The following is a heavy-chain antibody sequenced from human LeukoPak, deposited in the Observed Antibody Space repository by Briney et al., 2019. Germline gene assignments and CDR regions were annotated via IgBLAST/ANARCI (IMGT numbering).Heavy chain of an antibody. J-gene: IGHJ4*02. CDR3: AKGYDYGGYVARYYFDY. Sequence: PGGSLRLSCAASGFTFSSYEMNWVRQAPGKGLEWVSHISGSGSTIYYADSVKGRFTISRDNAKNTLYLQMNSLRAEDTAVYYCAKGYDYGGYVARYYFDYWGQGTQVTVSS. V-gene: IGHV3-48*03. D-gene: IGHD4-17*01. CDR2: ISGSGSTI. CDR1: GFTFSSYE.